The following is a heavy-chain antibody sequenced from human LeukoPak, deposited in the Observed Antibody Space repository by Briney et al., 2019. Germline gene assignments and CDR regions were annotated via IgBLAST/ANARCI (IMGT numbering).Heavy chain of an antibody. J-gene: IGHJ4*02. V-gene: IGHV3-21*01. CDR2: ISSSSSYI. D-gene: IGHD5-18*01. CDR3: ARGSGYSYAFTGRERTKSRLDY. CDR1: GFTFSSYS. Sequence: GGSLRLSCAASGFTFSSYSMNWVRQAPGKGLEWVSSISSSSSYIYYADSVKGRFTISRDNSKNMLFLQMDSLKPEDTAVYYCARGSGYSYAFTGRERTKSRLDYWGQGTLVTVSS.